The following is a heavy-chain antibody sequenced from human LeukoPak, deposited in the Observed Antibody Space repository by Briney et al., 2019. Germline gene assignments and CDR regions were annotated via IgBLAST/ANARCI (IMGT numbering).Heavy chain of an antibody. V-gene: IGHV4-39*07. Sequence: SETLSLTCTVSGGSISSNSYYWGWIRQPPGKGLEWIGSIYYSGSTYSNPSLKSRVSISVDTSKNQFSLKLSSVTATDTAVYYCARAGGFTMVRGAVNNWFDPWGQGTLVTVSS. CDR2: IYYSGST. D-gene: IGHD3-10*01. CDR3: ARAGGFTMVRGAVNNWFDP. J-gene: IGHJ5*02. CDR1: GGSISSNSYY.